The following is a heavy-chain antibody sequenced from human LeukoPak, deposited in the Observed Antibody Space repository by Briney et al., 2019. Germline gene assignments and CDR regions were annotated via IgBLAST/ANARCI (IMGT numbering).Heavy chain of an antibody. Sequence: ASVKVSCKASGYTFTSYGISWVRQAPGQGLEWMGWISAYNGNTNYAQKLRGRVTMTTDTSTSTAYMELRSLRSDDTAVYYCARGAGYCSSTSCYATEQGLFDYWGQGTLVTVSS. CDR3: ARGAGYCSSTSCYATEQGLFDY. CDR2: ISAYNGNT. J-gene: IGHJ4*02. V-gene: IGHV1-18*01. CDR1: GYTFTSYG. D-gene: IGHD2-2*01.